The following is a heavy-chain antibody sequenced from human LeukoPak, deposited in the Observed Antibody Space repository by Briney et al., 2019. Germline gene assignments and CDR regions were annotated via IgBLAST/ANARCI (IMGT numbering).Heavy chain of an antibody. CDR2: INQDESEK. CDR1: GFTFSRYW. D-gene: IGHD4-17*01. J-gene: IGHJ6*02. V-gene: IGHV3-7*03. Sequence: PGGSLRLSCAASGFTFSRYWLSWVRQAPGKGLEWVANINQDESEKYYVDSVKGRFTISRDYAKKSVYLQMDSLRAEDTAVYYCAKEDYGDYLGYYGMDVWGQGTTVTVSS. CDR3: AKEDYGDYLGYYGMDV.